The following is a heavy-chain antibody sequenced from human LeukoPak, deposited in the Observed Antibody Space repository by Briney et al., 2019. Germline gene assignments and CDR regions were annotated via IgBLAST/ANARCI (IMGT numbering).Heavy chain of an antibody. CDR1: GYTFTGYY. J-gene: IGHJ6*03. CDR3: AREYDFWSGFGRYYHMDV. D-gene: IGHD3-3*01. V-gene: IGHV1-2*02. CDR2: NNPNGGGT. Sequence: GASVTVSCKASGYTFTGYYMHWVRQAPGQGLEWMGWNNPNGGGTNYAQKFQGRVTMTRDTSISTAYMELSRLRSDDTAVYYCAREYDFWSGFGRYYHMDVWGKGTTVTVSS.